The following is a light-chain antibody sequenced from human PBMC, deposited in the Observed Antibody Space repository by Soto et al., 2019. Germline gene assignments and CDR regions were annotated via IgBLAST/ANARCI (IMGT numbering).Light chain of an antibody. Sequence: EIVLTQSPATLSLSPGERVALSCRASQSISNYLAWYQQRPGQAPRILIYDASYRAKGVPARFSGSGSGTDFTLTISSLEPEDFAVYYCQQRSSGYSFGQGTRLEIK. CDR2: DAS. J-gene: IGKJ2*03. CDR3: QQRSSGYS. CDR1: QSISNY. V-gene: IGKV3-11*01.